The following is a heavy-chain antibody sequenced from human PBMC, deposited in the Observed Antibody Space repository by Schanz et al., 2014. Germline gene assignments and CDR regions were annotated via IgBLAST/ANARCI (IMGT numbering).Heavy chain of an antibody. CDR1: GFIFGSSV. CDR2: ITGASDHI. J-gene: IGHJ4*02. V-gene: IGHV3-23*01. Sequence: EVQLLESGGGLIQPGGSLRLSCAASGFIFGSSVMAWVRQAPGKGLEWFSGITGASDHIDYAESVKGRFTISRDNSKNTLYLQMDSLRAEDTAVYFCAKKVPAYNPFDSWGQGTLVTVSS. D-gene: IGHD1-1*01. CDR3: AKKVPAYNPFDS.